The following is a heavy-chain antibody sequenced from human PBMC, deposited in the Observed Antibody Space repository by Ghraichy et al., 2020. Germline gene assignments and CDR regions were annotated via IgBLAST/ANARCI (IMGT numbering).Heavy chain of an antibody. Sequence: SQTLSLTCTVSGGSITSDYWSWIRQPPGKGLEWIGYIHTSGSTNYNPSLKNRVTISVDTSKNQFFLKLDSVTAADTAVYYCARTRSEFYDFWSGYLNSWFDPWGQGTLVTVSS. CDR3: ARTRSEFYDFWSGYLNSWFDP. CDR1: GGSITSDY. V-gene: IGHV4-4*09. D-gene: IGHD3-3*01. CDR2: IHTSGST. J-gene: IGHJ5*02.